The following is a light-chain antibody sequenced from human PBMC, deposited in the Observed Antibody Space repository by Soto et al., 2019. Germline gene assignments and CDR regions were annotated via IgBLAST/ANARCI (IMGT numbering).Light chain of an antibody. V-gene: IGKV3-15*01. CDR3: QQYNYWPPLT. J-gene: IGKJ4*01. Sequence: EVVMTQSPATLSVSPGERATLSCRASQSISSDLAWYQQRPGQAPRLLIYGASTRATGVPARFSGSGSGTEFTLTISSLQSEDFAVYYCQQYNYWPPLTFGGGTRWIS. CDR1: QSISSD. CDR2: GAS.